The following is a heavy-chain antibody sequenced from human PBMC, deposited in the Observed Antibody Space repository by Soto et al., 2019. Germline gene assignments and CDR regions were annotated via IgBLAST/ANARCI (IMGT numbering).Heavy chain of an antibody. D-gene: IGHD6-19*01. V-gene: IGHV4-39*01. CDR2: MYYSGSP. J-gene: IGHJ4*02. Sequence: SETLSLTCTVSGGSINSYTYYWGWTRQPPGKGLEWIGSMYYSGSPYYTPSLKSRVTISVDTSMNQFSLKLSSVTAADTAVYYCARQFSGWYFDYWGQGTLVTVSS. CDR3: ARQFSGWYFDY. CDR1: GGSINSYTYY.